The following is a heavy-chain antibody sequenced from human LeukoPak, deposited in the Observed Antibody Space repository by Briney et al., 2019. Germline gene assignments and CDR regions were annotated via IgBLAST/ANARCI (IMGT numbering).Heavy chain of an antibody. CDR3: ATSLVASLSVCFDN. CDR1: GYTLTELS. CDR2: FDPEDGET. D-gene: IGHD2-2*01. Sequence: ASVKVSCKVSGYTLTELSMHWVRQAPGKGLAWMGGFDPEDGETIYAQKFQGRVTMTEDTSTDTAYMELSSLRSEDTAVYYCATSLVASLSVCFDNWGQGTLVTVSS. V-gene: IGHV1-24*01. J-gene: IGHJ4*02.